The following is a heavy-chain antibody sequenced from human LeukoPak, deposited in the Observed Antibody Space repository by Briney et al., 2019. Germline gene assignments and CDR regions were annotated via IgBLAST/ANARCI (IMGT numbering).Heavy chain of an antibody. CDR2: INPNSGGT. V-gene: IGHV1-2*02. CDR1: GYTFTGYY. J-gene: IGHJ5*02. CDR3: AREFTMIVVGNEDWFDP. D-gene: IGHD3-22*01. Sequence: ASVKVSCKASGYTFTGYYMHWVRQAPGQGLEWMGWINPNSGGTNYAQKFQGRVTMNRDTSISTAYMELSRLRSDDTAVYYCAREFTMIVVGNEDWFDPWGQGTLVTVSS.